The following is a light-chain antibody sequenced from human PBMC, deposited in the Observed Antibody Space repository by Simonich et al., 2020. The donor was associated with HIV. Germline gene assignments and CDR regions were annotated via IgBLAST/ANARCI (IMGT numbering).Light chain of an antibody. J-gene: IGKJ2*01. CDR2: WAS. V-gene: IGKV4-1*01. Sequence: DIVMTQSPDSLAVSLVERATINCKSSQSVLYNSNNKNYLAWYQQKPGQPPKLLIYWASTRESGVPDRFSGSGSGTDFTLTISSLQAEDVAVYYCQQYYGTPYTFGQGTKVEI. CDR3: QQYYGTPYT. CDR1: QSVLYNSNNKNY.